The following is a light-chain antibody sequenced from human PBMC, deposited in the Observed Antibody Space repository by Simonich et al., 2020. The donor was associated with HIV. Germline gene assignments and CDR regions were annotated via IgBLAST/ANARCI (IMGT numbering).Light chain of an antibody. V-gene: IGLV2-14*01. CDR3: TSYTRNTTWV. CDR1: SSDIGDYTF. J-gene: IGLJ3*02. CDR2: DVT. Sequence: QSALTQPASVSGSPGQSITISCTGTSSDIGDYTFVSWYQQHQVKAPKLMIYDVTKRPSGVSNRFSGSKSGTTASLTISGLQAEDEADYYCTSYTRNTTWVFGGGTKLTVL.